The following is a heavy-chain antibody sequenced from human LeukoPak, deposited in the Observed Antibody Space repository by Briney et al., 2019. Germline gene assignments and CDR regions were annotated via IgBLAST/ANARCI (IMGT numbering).Heavy chain of an antibody. Sequence: SVKVSCKAPGGTFSSYAISWVRQAPGQGLEWMGRIIPIFGTANYAQKFQGRVTITTDESTSTAYMELSSLRSEDTAVYYCAREPIYDSSGYTSPRFDYWGQGTLVTVPS. CDR1: GGTFSSYA. CDR2: IIPIFGTA. V-gene: IGHV1-69*05. J-gene: IGHJ4*02. D-gene: IGHD3-22*01. CDR3: AREPIYDSSGYTSPRFDY.